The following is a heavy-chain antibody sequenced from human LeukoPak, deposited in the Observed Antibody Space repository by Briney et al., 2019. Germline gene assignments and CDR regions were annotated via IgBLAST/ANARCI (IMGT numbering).Heavy chain of an antibody. CDR1: GDTFSRYA. CDR2: IIPVFGTT. D-gene: IGHD3-16*01. J-gene: IGHJ4*02. V-gene: IGHV1-69*13. CDR3: ASQGGYYFDY. Sequence: SVKVSCTPSGDTFSRYAISWVRQAPGQGLEWMGGIIPVFGTTNYAQKFQGRVTITADESTSTAYMELSSLRSEDTAVYYCASQGGYYFDYWGQGTLVTVSS.